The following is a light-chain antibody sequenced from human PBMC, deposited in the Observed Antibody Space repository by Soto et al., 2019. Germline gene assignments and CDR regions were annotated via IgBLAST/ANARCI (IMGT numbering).Light chain of an antibody. Sequence: QSALTQPASVSGSPGQSITISCTGTSSDVGGYNYVSWYQQQPGRAPKLMIHDVSYRPSGVSDRFSGSKSDNTASLTISVLQAEDEADYYCVSYTSNSLYVFGTGTKLTVL. CDR2: DVS. CDR3: VSYTSNSLYV. V-gene: IGLV2-14*03. J-gene: IGLJ1*01. CDR1: SSDVGGYNY.